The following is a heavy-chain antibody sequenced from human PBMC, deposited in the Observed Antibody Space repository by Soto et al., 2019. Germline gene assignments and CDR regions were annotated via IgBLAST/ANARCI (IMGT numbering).Heavy chain of an antibody. CDR3: ARAYPGDIVGRTDDAFDI. V-gene: IGHV3-11*01. CDR1: GFTFSDYY. CDR2: ISSSGSTI. J-gene: IGHJ3*02. D-gene: IGHD2-15*01. Sequence: GGSLRLSCAASGFTFSDYYMSWIRQAPGKGLEWVSYISSSGSTIYYADSVKGRFTISRDNAKNSLYLQMNSLRAEDTAVYYCARAYPGDIVGRTDDAFDIWGQGTMVTVSS.